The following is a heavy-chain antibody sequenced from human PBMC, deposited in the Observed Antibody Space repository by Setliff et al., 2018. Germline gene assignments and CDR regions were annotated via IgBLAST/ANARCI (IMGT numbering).Heavy chain of an antibody. J-gene: IGHJ3*01. CDR3: TRHEDRNKCTSSSCYRENDAFDV. V-gene: IGHV5-51*01. D-gene: IGHD2-2*01. CDR1: GYSFTDYW. Sequence: GESLKISCKASGYSFTDYWIAWVRQMPGKGLEWMGIIYPSNSNIKYSPSFEAQITFSVDKSITTAYLQWSSLKASDTAIYYCTRHEDRNKCTSSSCYRENDAFDVWGQGAMVTVSS. CDR2: IYPSNSNI.